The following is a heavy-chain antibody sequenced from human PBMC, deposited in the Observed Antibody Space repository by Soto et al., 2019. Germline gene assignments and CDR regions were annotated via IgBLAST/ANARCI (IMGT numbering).Heavy chain of an antibody. CDR3: AKGVSFGVVNIFDS. J-gene: IGHJ4*02. Sequence: EVQLLESGGGLVQPGGSLRLSCAASGFTFSSYAMSWVRQAPGKGLELVSPISGSGGSTYYADSVKGRFTISRDNSRNTLYLQMNSLRAEDTAVYYCAKGVSFGVVNIFDSWGQGTLVTVSS. CDR2: ISGSGGST. D-gene: IGHD3-3*01. CDR1: GFTFSSYA. V-gene: IGHV3-23*01.